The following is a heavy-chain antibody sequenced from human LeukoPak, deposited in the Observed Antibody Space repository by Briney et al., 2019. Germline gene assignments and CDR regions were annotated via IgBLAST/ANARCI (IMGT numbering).Heavy chain of an antibody. Sequence: GGSLRLSCAASGFTFSNAWMSWVRQAPGKGLEWVGRIKSKTDGGTTDYAAPVKGRFTISRDDSKNTLYLQMNSLKTEDTAVYYCTTTSGSSDLAVDYWGQGTLVTVSS. J-gene: IGHJ4*02. CDR3: TTTSGSSDLAVDY. V-gene: IGHV3-15*01. CDR2: IKSKTDGGTT. CDR1: GFTFSNAW. D-gene: IGHD1-26*01.